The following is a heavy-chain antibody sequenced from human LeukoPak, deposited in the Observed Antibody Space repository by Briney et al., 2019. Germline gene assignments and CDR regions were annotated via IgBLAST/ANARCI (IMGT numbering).Heavy chain of an antibody. J-gene: IGHJ4*02. V-gene: IGHV4-39*07. CDR1: GGSISSSSYY. CDR2: IYYSGST. Sequence: PSETLSLTCTVSGGSISSSSYYWGWIRQPPGKGLEWIGSIYYSGSTYYNPSLKSRVTISVDTSKNQFSLKLSSVTAADTAVYYCARVVVVRGLRYFDYWGQGTLVTVSS. CDR3: ARVVVVRGLRYFDY. D-gene: IGHD3-22*01.